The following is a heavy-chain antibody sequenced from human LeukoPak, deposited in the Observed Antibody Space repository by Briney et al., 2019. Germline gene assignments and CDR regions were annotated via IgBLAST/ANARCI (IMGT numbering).Heavy chain of an antibody. D-gene: IGHD3-9*01. CDR2: IIPIFGTA. Sequence: ASVKVSCKASGGTFISYAISWVRQAPGQGLEWMGGIIPIFGTANYAQKFQGRVTITTDEYTSTAYMELSSLRSEDTAVYYCARGVRYFDWLLRPWGQGTLVTVSS. J-gene: IGHJ4*02. CDR3: ARGVRYFDWLLRP. V-gene: IGHV1-69*05. CDR1: GGTFISYA.